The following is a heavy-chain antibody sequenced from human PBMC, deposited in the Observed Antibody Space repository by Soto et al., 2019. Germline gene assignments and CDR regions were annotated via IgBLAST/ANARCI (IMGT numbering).Heavy chain of an antibody. V-gene: IGHV3-15*01. J-gene: IGHJ5*02. D-gene: IGHD6-13*01. CDR3: TPDPILAAAGGSDP. CDR2: IKSNTDGGTT. Sequence: EVQLVESGGGLVKPGGSLRLSCEASGFTFIYAWMSWVRQAPGKGLEWVGHIKSNTDGGTTDYAAPVNGRFTISRDDSKTTLYLQMSSLKTEDTAGYYCTPDPILAAAGGSDPWGQGTLVTVSS. CDR1: GFTFIYAW.